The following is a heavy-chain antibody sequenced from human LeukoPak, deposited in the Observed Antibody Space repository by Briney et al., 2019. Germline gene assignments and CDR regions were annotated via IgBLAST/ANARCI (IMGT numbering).Heavy chain of an antibody. D-gene: IGHD2-15*01. CDR3: AREAPDGGIFDY. Sequence: SETLSLTCTVSGGSVSSGSYYWSWIRQPPGKGLEWIGYIYYSGSTNYNPSLKSRVTISVDTSKNQFSLKLSSVTAADTAVYYCAREAPDGGIFDYWGQGTLVTVSS. CDR2: IYYSGST. J-gene: IGHJ4*02. CDR1: GGSVSSGSYY. V-gene: IGHV4-61*01.